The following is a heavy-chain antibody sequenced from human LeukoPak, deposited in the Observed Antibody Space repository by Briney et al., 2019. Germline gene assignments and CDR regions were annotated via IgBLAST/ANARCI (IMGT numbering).Heavy chain of an antibody. V-gene: IGHV1-8*01. J-gene: IGHJ4*02. CDR2: MNPNSGNT. CDR1: GYTFTSYD. D-gene: IGHD3-22*01. CDR3: ARGYIYSRGYYFDY. Sequence: GASVKVSCKASGYTFTSYDINWVRQATGQGLEWMGWMNPNSGNTVYAQKFQGRVTMTRNTSISTAYMDLSSLRSEDTAVHYGARGYIYSRGYYFDYWGQGTLVTVSS.